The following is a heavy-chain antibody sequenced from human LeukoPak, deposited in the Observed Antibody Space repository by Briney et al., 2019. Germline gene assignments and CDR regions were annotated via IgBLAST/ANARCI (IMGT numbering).Heavy chain of an antibody. CDR3: ARVDDVGAFDI. J-gene: IGHJ3*02. CDR2: IYHSGST. Sequence: SETLSLTCAVSGYSISSGYYWGWIRQPPGKGLEWIGSIYHSGSTYYNPSLKSRVTISVDTSKNQFSLKLSSVTAADTAVYYCARVDDVGAFDIWGQGTMVTVSS. D-gene: IGHD1-1*01. CDR1: GYSISSGYY. V-gene: IGHV4-38-2*01.